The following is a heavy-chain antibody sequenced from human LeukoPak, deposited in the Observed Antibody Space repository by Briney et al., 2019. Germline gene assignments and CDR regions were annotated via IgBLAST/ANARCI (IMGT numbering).Heavy chain of an antibody. D-gene: IGHD4-17*01. CDR2: INTDGSGT. V-gene: IGHV3-74*01. Sequence: GGSLRLSCAASGFSFTSYWMHWVRQAPGKGLVWISCINTDGSGTTYADSVKGRFTISRDNAKNTLYLQMNSLRAEDTAVYYCARRLRRNYFDYWGQGTLVTVSS. CDR1: GFSFTSYW. J-gene: IGHJ4*02. CDR3: ARRLRRNYFDY.